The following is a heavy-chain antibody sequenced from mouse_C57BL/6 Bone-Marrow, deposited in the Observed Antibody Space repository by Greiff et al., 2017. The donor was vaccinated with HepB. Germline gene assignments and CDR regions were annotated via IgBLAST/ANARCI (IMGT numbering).Heavy chain of an antibody. D-gene: IGHD2-4*01. CDR1: GYTFTSYW. CDR2: IDPSDSET. J-gene: IGHJ3*01. V-gene: IGHV1-52*01. Sequence: VQLQQPGAELVRPGSSVKLSCKASGYTFTSYWMHWVKQRPIQGLEWIGNIDPSDSETHYNQKVKDKATFTVDKSSSTAYMQLSSLTSEDSAVYYCAREGYDYDEAWFAYWGQGTLVTVSA. CDR3: AREGYDYDEAWFAY.